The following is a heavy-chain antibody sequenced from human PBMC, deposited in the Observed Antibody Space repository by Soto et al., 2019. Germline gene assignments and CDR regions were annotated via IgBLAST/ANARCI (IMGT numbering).Heavy chain of an antibody. CDR1: GDTFSSFA. CDR3: ARDNPRLQLCGNYYYALDV. CDR2: IIPVFRTP. Sequence: QVQLVQSGAEVKKHGSSVKVSCKASGDTFSSFAISWVRQAPGQGFEWMGGIIPVFRTPDYAQKFQGRVTITADEATTTAYLELSILLSDDTAVYYYARDNPRLQLCGNYYYALDVWGQGTTVIVSS. V-gene: IGHV1-69*12. D-gene: IGHD3-16*01. J-gene: IGHJ6*02.